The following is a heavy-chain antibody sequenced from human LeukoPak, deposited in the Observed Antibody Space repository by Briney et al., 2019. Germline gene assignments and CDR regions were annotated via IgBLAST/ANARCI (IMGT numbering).Heavy chain of an antibody. J-gene: IGHJ5*02. D-gene: IGHD2-15*01. CDR1: GFTFSSYW. CDR2: IKQDGSEK. CDR3: ERDGYCSGGSCYAFDP. Sequence: GGSLRLSCAASGFTFSSYWMSWVRQAPGKGLERVANIKQDGSEKYYVDSVKGRFTISRDNAKNSLYLQMNSLRAEDTAVYYCERDGYCSGGSCYAFDPWGQGTLVTVSS. V-gene: IGHV3-7*01.